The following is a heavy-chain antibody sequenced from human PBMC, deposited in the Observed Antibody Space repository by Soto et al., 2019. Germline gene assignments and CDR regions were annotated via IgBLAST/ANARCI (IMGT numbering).Heavy chain of an antibody. CDR2: ISAGGGST. Sequence: GGSLRLSGVASGVTFSTYVMSWVRQAPGKGLEWVSAISAGGGSTYYADSVKGRFTISRDNSKNTLYLQMNSLRAEDTAIYYCAKRLQYYYDSSGYDYWGQGTLVTVSS. D-gene: IGHD3-22*01. CDR3: AKRLQYYYDSSGYDY. J-gene: IGHJ4*02. CDR1: GVTFSTYV. V-gene: IGHV3-23*01.